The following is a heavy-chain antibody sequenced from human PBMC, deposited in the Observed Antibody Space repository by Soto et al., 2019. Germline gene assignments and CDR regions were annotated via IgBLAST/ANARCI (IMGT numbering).Heavy chain of an antibody. CDR1: GGSISSYY. CDR3: ARQGATFVDWFDP. V-gene: IGHV4-59*08. Sequence: SETLSLTCTFSGGSISSYYWSWIRQPPGKGLEWIGYIYYSGSTNYNPSLKSRVTISVDTSKNQFSLKLSSVTAADTAVYYCARQGATFVDWFDPWGQGTLVTVSS. J-gene: IGHJ5*02. CDR2: IYYSGST. D-gene: IGHD1-26*01.